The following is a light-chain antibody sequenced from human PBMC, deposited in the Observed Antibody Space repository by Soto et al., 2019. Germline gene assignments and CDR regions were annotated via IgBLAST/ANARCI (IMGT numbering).Light chain of an antibody. CDR1: QSVRNNF. J-gene: IGKJ4*01. CDR2: GAS. CDR3: QQFASYPLT. Sequence: VMTQSPATLSVSPGERVTLSCRASQSVRNNFLAWYQHKPGQAPRFLIYGASTRATGIPDRFSGGGSGTDFTLTISRLEPEDFAVYYCQQFASYPLTFGGGTKVDIK. V-gene: IGKV3-20*01.